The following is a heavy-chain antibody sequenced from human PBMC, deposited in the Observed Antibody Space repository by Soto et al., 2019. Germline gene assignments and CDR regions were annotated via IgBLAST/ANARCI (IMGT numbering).Heavy chain of an antibody. J-gene: IGHJ4*02. V-gene: IGHV4-38-2*02. D-gene: IGHD2-2*01. CDR2: FYHSGST. CDR1: GYSISSGSY. CDR3: AREDQRGGVYFDY. Sequence: SETLSLTCAVSGYSISSGSYWGWIRQPPGKGLEWIVSFYHSGSTYYNPSLKSRVTISVDTSKNQISLKLSSVTAADTAVYYCAREDQRGGVYFDYWGQGTLVTVSS.